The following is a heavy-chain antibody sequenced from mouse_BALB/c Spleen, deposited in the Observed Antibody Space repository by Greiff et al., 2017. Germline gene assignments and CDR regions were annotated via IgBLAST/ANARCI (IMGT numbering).Heavy chain of an antibody. Sequence: LVESGAELVKPGASVKLSCTASGFNIKDTYMHWVKQRPEQGLEWIGRIDPANGNTKYDPKFQGKATITADTSSNTAYLQLSSLTSEDTAVYYCARWLLLRPSYAMDYWGQGTSVTVSS. CDR1: GFNIKDTY. CDR2: IDPANGNT. V-gene: IGHV14-3*02. J-gene: IGHJ4*01. D-gene: IGHD1-2*01. CDR3: ARWLLLRPSYAMDY.